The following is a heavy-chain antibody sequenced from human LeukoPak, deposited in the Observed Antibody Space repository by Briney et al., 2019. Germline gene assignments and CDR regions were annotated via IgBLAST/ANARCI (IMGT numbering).Heavy chain of an antibody. CDR2: ISSSGNTI. CDR3: AKVFGAYYDFWSGYYSPTYYYYAMDV. D-gene: IGHD3-3*01. Sequence: GGSLRLSCAASGFTFRSYSMYWVRQAPGEGLEWVSYISSSGNTIYYVDAVKGRFSISRDNAKNSLYLQMNSLRAEDTAVYYCAKVFGAYYDFWSGYYSPTYYYYAMDVWGQGTTVTVSS. CDR1: GFTFRSYS. J-gene: IGHJ6*02. V-gene: IGHV3-48*01.